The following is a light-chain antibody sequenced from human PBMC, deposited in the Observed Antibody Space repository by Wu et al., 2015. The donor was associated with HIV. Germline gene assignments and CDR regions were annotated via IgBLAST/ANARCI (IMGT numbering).Light chain of an antibody. CDR1: ESVGTK. Sequence: IVMTQSPDTLSVSPGERATLSCRASESVGTKLAWYQQKRGQAPRLLIYGASSRATGIPARFSGSGSGTEFTLTISSAQSEDFAVYYCHQYNNWPPEVTFGGGTKVEIK. V-gene: IGKV3-15*01. J-gene: IGKJ4*01. CDR3: HQYNNWPPEVT. CDR2: GAS.